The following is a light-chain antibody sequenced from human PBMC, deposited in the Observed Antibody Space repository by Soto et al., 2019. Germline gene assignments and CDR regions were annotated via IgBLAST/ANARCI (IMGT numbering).Light chain of an antibody. Sequence: DIVLMQSPGTLSLSLGERAALSCVASQSVSNNYLAWYQQKPGQAPRLVIYGASTGATGIPARFSGSGSGTEFTLTISSLQSEDFAVYYCQKYNNWPRKCGQGTKGVIK. J-gene: IGKJ1*01. CDR2: GAS. V-gene: IGKV3-15*01. CDR3: QKYNNWPRK. CDR1: QSVSNN.